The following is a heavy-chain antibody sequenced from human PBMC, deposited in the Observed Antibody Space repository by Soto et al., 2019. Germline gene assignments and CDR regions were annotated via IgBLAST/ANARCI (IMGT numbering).Heavy chain of an antibody. CDR1: GFTFRTYW. Sequence: GGSLRLSCAASGFTFRTYWMHWVRQAPGKGLVWVSRINSDGSSTIYADSVKGRFTISRDNAKNTLYLQMNSLRAEDTAVYYCARVARYFAWSLNPPQYYYYYYGMDVWGQGTTVTVSS. CDR2: INSDGSST. V-gene: IGHV3-74*01. J-gene: IGHJ6*02. D-gene: IGHD3-9*01. CDR3: ARVARYFAWSLNPPQYYYYYYGMDV.